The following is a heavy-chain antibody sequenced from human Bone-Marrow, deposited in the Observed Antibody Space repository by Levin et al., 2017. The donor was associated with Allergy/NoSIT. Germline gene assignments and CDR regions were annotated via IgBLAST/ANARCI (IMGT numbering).Heavy chain of an antibody. V-gene: IGHV3-23*01. CDR1: GFTFSSYS. D-gene: IGHD3-3*02. Sequence: SCAASGFTFSSYSMNWVRQAPGKGLEWVSAISGSGDSTHYADSVKGRFTTSRDNSKNTLYLQMNSLRAEDTAVYYCAKAFPWYDPWGQGTLVIVSS. CDR3: AKAFPWYDP. J-gene: IGHJ5*02. CDR2: ISGSGDST.